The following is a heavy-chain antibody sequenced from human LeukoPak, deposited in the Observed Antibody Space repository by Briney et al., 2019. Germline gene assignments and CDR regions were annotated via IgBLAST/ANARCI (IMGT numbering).Heavy chain of an antibody. J-gene: IGHJ4*02. CDR3: ARSPQPPAGRYFDY. CDR2: INHSGST. D-gene: IGHD3-10*01. Sequence: PSETLSLTCAVYGGSFSGYYWSWIRQPPGKGLEWIGEINHSGSTNYNPSLKSRVTISVDTSKNQFSLKLSSVTAADTAVYYCARSPQPPAGRYFDYWGQGTLVTVSS. CDR1: GGSFSGYY. V-gene: IGHV4-34*01.